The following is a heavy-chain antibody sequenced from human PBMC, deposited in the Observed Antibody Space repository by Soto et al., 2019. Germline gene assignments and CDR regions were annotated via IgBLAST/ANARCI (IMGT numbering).Heavy chain of an antibody. V-gene: IGHV3-21*01. CDR1: GFLFSSYS. CDR3: ARAPYVYPNLFDP. Sequence: PGGSLRLSCAASGFLFSSYSMNWVRQAPGKGLEWVSSISSSSSYIYYADSVKGRFTISRDNAKNSLYLQMNSLRAEDTAVYYCARAPYVYPNLFDPWGQGTLVTVSS. D-gene: IGHD3-16*01. CDR2: ISSSSSYI. J-gene: IGHJ5*02.